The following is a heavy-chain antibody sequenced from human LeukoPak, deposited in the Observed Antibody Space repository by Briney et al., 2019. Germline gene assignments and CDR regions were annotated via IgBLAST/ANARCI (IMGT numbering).Heavy chain of an antibody. V-gene: IGHV3-23*01. Sequence: GGSLRLSCTGSGFSFKSYAMNWVRQTPGQGLEWVSVINAGLGTTYYADSVKGRFTISRDNSNSTLYLQMNSLRAEDTAVYYCAKANCSNGWHHFVNWGHGVLVTVSS. CDR1: GFSFKSYA. J-gene: IGHJ4*01. CDR3: AKANCSNGWHHFVN. CDR2: INAGLGTT. D-gene: IGHD2-8*01.